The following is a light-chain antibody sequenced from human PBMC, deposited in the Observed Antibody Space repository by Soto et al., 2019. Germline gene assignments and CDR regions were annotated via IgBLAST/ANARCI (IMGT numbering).Light chain of an antibody. J-gene: IGKJ4*01. CDR2: GAS. CDR1: QSVSSNY. CDR3: QQYGSSPPLT. Sequence: EIVLTQSPGTLSLSPGERATLSCRASQSVSSNYLAWYQQKPGQAPRLLIYGASSRATGIPDRFSGSGSGTDFTLTISRLEPEDFALYYCQQYGSSPPLTFGGGTQVEI. V-gene: IGKV3-20*01.